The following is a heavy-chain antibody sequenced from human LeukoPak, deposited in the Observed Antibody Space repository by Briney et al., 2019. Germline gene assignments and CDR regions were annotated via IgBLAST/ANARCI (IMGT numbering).Heavy chain of an antibody. CDR2: IKSKTDGGTT. CDR3: TGITGTTGHC. CDR1: GFTFSNAX. D-gene: IGHD1-7*01. J-gene: IGHJ4*02. Sequence: PGGSLRLSCAASGFTFSNAXXXXXXXXXXXXXXXVGRIKSKTDGGTTDYAAPVKGRFTISRDDSKNTLYLQMNSLKTEDTAVYYCTGITGTTGHCWGQGTLVTVSS. V-gene: IGHV3-15*01.